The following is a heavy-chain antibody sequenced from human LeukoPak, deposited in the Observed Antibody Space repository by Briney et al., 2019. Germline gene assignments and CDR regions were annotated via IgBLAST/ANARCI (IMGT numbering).Heavy chain of an antibody. D-gene: IGHD4-11*01. CDR1: GFSFSSYA. CDR3: ARVSRTYSRFWYFDL. J-gene: IGHJ2*01. Sequence: GRSLRPSCAASGFSFSSYAMHWVRQAPGQGLEWVAVISYDGSGEHYGDSGKGRFTISRDNSKNTLYLQMNSPRPEDTAVYYCARVSRTYSRFWYFDLWGRGTLVTVSS. CDR2: ISYDGSGE. V-gene: IGHV3-30*04.